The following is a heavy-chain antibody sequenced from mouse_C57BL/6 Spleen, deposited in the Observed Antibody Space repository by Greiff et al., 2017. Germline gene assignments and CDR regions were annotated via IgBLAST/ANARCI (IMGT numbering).Heavy chain of an antibody. CDR1: GFNIKDDY. D-gene: IGHD1-1*01. V-gene: IGHV14-4*01. CDR2: IDPENGDT. J-gene: IGHJ2*01. Sequence: VQLQQSGAELVRPGASVKLSCPASGFNIKDDYMHCVKQRPEQGLAWIGWIDPENGDTEYASKFQGKATITADTSSNTAYLQLSSLTSEDTAVDYCTTRDYGSRDYFDEWGQGTTLTVSS. CDR3: TTRDYGSRDYFDE.